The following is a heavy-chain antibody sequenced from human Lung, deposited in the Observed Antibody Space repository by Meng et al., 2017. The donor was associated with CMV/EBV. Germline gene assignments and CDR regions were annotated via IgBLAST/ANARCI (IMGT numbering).Heavy chain of an antibody. Sequence: ASXXVSXKASGYTFTRYDINWVRQAAGQGLEWMGWMNTNSGNTGYAQKFQGRVTMTRNTATGTAYMELRSLKSEDTAVYYCAREEILVEASAIGRAKYYYSGMDVXGQGTTVTVSS. D-gene: IGHD2-2*02. CDR3: AREEILVEASAIGRAKYYYSGMDV. J-gene: IGHJ6*02. V-gene: IGHV1-8*01. CDR2: MNTNSGNT. CDR1: GYTFTRYD.